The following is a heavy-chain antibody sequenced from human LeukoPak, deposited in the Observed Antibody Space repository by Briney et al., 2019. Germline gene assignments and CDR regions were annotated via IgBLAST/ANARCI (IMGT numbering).Heavy chain of an antibody. V-gene: IGHV4-4*07. D-gene: IGHD3-22*01. J-gene: IGHJ4*02. CDR1: GGSISSYY. Sequence: SETLSLTCTGSGGSISSYYWSWIRQPAGKGLEWIGRIYTSGSTNYNPSLKSRVTMSVDTSKNQFSLKLSSVTAADTAVYYCARDRYYYDSSGYSRLDYWGQGTLVTVSS. CDR3: ARDRYYYDSSGYSRLDY. CDR2: IYTSGST.